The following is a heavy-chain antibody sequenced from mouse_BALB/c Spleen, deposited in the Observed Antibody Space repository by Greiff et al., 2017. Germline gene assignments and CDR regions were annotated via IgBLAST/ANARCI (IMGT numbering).Heavy chain of an antibody. J-gene: IGHJ3*01. CDR2: ISYDGSN. Sequence: EVQVVESGPGLVKPSQSLSLTCSVTGYSITSGYYWNWIRQFPGNKLEWMGYISYDGSNNYNPSLKNRISITRDTSKNQFFLKLNSVTTEDTATYYCARDYDYDFFAYWGQGTLVTVSA. D-gene: IGHD2-4*01. CDR3: ARDYDYDFFAY. V-gene: IGHV3-6*02. CDR1: GYSITSGYY.